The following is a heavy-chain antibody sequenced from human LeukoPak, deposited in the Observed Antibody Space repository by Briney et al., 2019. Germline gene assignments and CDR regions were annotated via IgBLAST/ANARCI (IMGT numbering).Heavy chain of an antibody. CDR2: INPNSGGT. Sequence: ASVKVSCKASGYTFTGYYIHWVRQAPGQGLEWMGWINPNSGGTNYAQKFQGRVTMTRDTSISAAYIELSRLRSDDTAVYYCAREAPYGDDHYYYMDVWGKGTTVTISS. CDR1: GYTFTGYY. CDR3: AREAPYGDDHYYYMDV. V-gene: IGHV1-2*02. D-gene: IGHD4-17*01. J-gene: IGHJ6*03.